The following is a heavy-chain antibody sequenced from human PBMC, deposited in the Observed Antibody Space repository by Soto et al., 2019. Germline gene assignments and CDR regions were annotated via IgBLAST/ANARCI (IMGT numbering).Heavy chain of an antibody. V-gene: IGHV3-23*01. CDR2: VSGSGSTT. J-gene: IGHJ4*02. D-gene: IGHD1-20*01. CDR3: VTGRLRGLDNRNFDY. CDR1: GFTLSNFA. Sequence: EVQLLESGGGLVQPGGSLRLSCAASGFTLSNFAMSWVRQAPGQGLQWVSVVSGSGSTTKYADSVKGRFIISRDNSNNSLSQPLHSMRVEDTGVDYCVTGRLRGLDNRNFDYLGQGTLVTVSS.